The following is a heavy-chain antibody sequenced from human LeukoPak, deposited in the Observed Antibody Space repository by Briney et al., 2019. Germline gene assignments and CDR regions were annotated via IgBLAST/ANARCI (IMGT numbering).Heavy chain of an antibody. CDR1: GLIFGSYA. Sequence: GGSLRLSCATSGLIFGSYALHWVRQAPGKGLEGVAVISHDGSNEYLADSVRGRFTISRDRSTQTAFLQMNSLRPEDSAVYYCARSPYDASVNIYFYYSLDVWAKGPRSPSP. V-gene: IGHV3-30*04. D-gene: IGHD3-22*01. J-gene: IGHJ6*02. CDR2: ISHDGSNE. CDR3: ARSPYDASVNIYFYYSLDV.